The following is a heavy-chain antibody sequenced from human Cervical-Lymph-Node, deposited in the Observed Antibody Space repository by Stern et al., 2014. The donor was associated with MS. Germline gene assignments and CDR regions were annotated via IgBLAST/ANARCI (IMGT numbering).Heavy chain of an antibody. D-gene: IGHD4-17*01. CDR1: GFTFSYHA. CDR3: ARGGAVTSSEYYFDY. CDR2: ISNDGSEN. V-gene: IGHV3-30*01. Sequence: VQLVESGGGVVQPGRSLRLSCAASGFTFSYHAMHWVRQAPGKGLEWVAVISNDGSENYYAGSVKGRFTLTRDKSKNTLYLQMNSLRAEDTAVYYCARGGAVTSSEYYFDYWGQGTLVTVSS. J-gene: IGHJ4*02.